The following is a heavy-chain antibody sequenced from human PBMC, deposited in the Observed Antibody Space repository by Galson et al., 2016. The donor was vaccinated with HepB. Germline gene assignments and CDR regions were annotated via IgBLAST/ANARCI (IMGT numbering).Heavy chain of an antibody. D-gene: IGHD4-11*01. V-gene: IGHV3-33*01. Sequence: SLRLSCAASGFTFSTYGMNWVRQAPGKGLEWVAVIWYDRSATYYADSVKGRFTISSDNSKNTLYLQMNSLRAEDTAIYYCARLGFSNFYIDSWGQGTLVTVSS. J-gene: IGHJ4*02. CDR1: GFTFSTYG. CDR2: IWYDRSAT. CDR3: ARLGFSNFYIDS.